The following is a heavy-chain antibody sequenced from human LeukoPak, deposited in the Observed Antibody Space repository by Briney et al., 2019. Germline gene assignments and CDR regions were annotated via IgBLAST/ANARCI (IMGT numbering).Heavy chain of an antibody. V-gene: IGHV3-64*01. CDR1: GFTFSRYA. CDR3: ARGNGSSGYYYFFAY. J-gene: IGHJ4*02. D-gene: IGHD3-22*01. Sequence: GGSLRLSCAASGFTFSRYAMHWVRQAPGKGRECVSAISTNGGSTYYGSSVKGRFTISRDNSKNTLYLQMVNLRPQDMAVYYCARGNGSSGYYYFFAYWGQGTLVTVPS. CDR2: ISTNGGST.